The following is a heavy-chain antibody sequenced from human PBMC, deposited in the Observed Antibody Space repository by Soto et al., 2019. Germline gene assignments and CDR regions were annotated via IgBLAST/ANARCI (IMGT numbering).Heavy chain of an antibody. V-gene: IGHV5-51*01. D-gene: IGHD2-21*02. CDR1: GYSFTSYW. CDR2: IYPGDSDT. CDR3: ARQGAIAMTATPPSYYYGMDV. Sequence: PGESLKISCKGSGYSFTSYWIGWVRQMPGKGLEWMGIIYPGDSDTRYSPSFQGQVTISADKSISTAYLQWSSLKASDTAMYYCARQGAIAMTATPPSYYYGMDVWGQGTTVTVSS. J-gene: IGHJ6*02.